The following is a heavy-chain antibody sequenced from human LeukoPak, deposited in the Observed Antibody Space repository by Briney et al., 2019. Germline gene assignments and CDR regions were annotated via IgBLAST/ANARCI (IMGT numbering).Heavy chain of an antibody. V-gene: IGHV3-23*01. CDR2: ISGSDDST. CDR3: AKHYTYDSSGYYGDDAFDI. D-gene: IGHD3-22*01. Sequence: PGGSLRLSCAASGFTFSSYAMSWVRQAPGKGLEWVSAISGSDDSTYYADSVKGRFTISRDNSKNTLYLQMNSLRAEDTAVYYCAKHYTYDSSGYYGDDAFDIWGHGTMVTVSS. CDR1: GFTFSSYA. J-gene: IGHJ3*02.